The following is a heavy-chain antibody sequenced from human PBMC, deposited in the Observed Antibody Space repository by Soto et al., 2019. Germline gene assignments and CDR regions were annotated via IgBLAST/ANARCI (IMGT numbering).Heavy chain of an antibody. Sequence: QVQLVQSGAEVKKPGASVKVSCKASGYTFTSYYIHWVRQAPGQGLEWMGIINPSGGSTSYAQKFKGRVTMTRDTSTSTVYMELSSLRSEDTAVYYCARHGSSCFDYWGKGTLVTVSS. D-gene: IGHD6-6*01. V-gene: IGHV1-46*01. J-gene: IGHJ4*02. CDR2: INPSGGST. CDR3: ARHGSSCFDY. CDR1: GYTFTSYY.